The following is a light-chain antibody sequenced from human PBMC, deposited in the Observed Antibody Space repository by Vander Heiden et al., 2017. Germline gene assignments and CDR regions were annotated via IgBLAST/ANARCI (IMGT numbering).Light chain of an antibody. Sequence: SYELTQPPSVSVSPGQTARITCSGDALPKQYAYWYQQKPGQAPVLVIYKDSERPSGIPERFSGSSSGTTVTLTISGAQAEDEADYYCQSADSSGTIEVFGTGTKVTGL. CDR1: ALPKQY. CDR2: KDS. V-gene: IGLV3-25*03. J-gene: IGLJ1*01. CDR3: QSADSSGTIEV.